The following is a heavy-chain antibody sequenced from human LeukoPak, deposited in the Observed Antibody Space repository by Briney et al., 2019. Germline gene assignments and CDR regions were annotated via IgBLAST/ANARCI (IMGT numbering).Heavy chain of an antibody. J-gene: IGHJ6*03. V-gene: IGHV1-24*01. Sequence: ASVKVSCKVSGYTLTELSMHWVRHAPGKGLEWMGGFDPEDGETIYAQKFQGRVTMTEDTSTDTAYMELSSLRSEDTAVYYCATGEDPYYYYYYMDVWGKGTTVTVSS. CDR3: ATGEDPYYYYYYMDV. CDR1: GYTLTELS. CDR2: FDPEDGET.